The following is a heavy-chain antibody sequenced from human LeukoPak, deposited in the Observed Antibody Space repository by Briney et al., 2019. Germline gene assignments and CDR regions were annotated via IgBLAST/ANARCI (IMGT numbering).Heavy chain of an antibody. J-gene: IGHJ4*02. CDR3: ARGQFDLGYCSSTSCYTVYFDY. CDR2: IQYDGSNK. V-gene: IGHV3-30*02. Sequence: PGGSLRLSCAASGFTFSSYGMHWVRQAPGKGLEWVAFIQYDGSNKYYADSVKGRFTISRDNAKNSLYLQMNSLRAEDTAVYYCARGQFDLGYCSSTSCYTVYFDYWGQGTLVTVSS. D-gene: IGHD2-2*02. CDR1: GFTFSSYG.